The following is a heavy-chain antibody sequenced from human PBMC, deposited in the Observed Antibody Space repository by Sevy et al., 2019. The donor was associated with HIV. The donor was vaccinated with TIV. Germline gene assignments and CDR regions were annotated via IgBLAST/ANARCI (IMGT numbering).Heavy chain of an antibody. V-gene: IGHV3-21*06. CDR2: ISGSSNYI. Sequence: GGSLRLSCKPSGFTFITYAMNWVRQAPGKGLQWVSSISGSSNYIYYAESLKGRFIISRDNVKDTVFLQMNSLSADDTAVYYCARGPPDGSYDYFDSWGQGTLVTVSS. J-gene: IGHJ4*02. D-gene: IGHD1-26*01. CDR1: GFTFITYA. CDR3: ARGPPDGSYDYFDS.